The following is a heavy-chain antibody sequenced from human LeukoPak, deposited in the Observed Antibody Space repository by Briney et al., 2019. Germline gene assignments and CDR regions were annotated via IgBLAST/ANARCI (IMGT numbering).Heavy chain of an antibody. Sequence: ASVKVSCKASGYTFTSYAMKWVRQAPGQGLEWMGRINTNTGNPTYAQGFTGRFVFSLDTSVSTAYLQISNLKAGDTAVYYCAVMIIFFFLKNKTAYW. CDR3: AVMIIFFFLKNKTAY. CDR1: GYTFTSYA. V-gene: IGHV7-4-1*02. D-gene: IGHD3-16*01. CDR2: INTNTGNP. J-gene: IGHJ4*01.